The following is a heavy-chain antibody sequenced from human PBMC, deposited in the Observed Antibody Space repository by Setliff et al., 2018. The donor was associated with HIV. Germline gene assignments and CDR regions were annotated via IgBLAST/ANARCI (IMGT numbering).Heavy chain of an antibody. CDR3: AKETFYYDSSGYWPEPGYYFDY. CDR2: IWYDGSNK. D-gene: IGHD3-22*01. Sequence: LRLSCVASGFTFRTYGMNWVRQAPGKGLEWVAVIWYDGSNKYYADSVKGRFTVSRDNSKNTVYLQMNSLRDEDTAVYYCAKETFYYDSSGYWPEPGYYFDYWGQGTLVTVSS. J-gene: IGHJ4*02. CDR1: GFTFRTYG. V-gene: IGHV3-33*06.